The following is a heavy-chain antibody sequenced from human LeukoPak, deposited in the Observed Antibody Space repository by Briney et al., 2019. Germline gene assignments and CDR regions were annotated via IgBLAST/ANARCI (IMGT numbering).Heavy chain of an antibody. CDR3: ARETERDIVVVPAANNWFDP. D-gene: IGHD2-2*01. CDR2: IYYSGST. CDR1: GGSISSSSYY. J-gene: IGHJ5*02. Sequence: SETLSLTCTVSGGSISSSSYYWGWIRQPPGKGLEWIGSIYYSGSTYYNPSLKSRVTISVDTSKNQFSLKLSSVTAADTAVYYCARETERDIVVVPAANNWFDPWGQGTLVTVSS. V-gene: IGHV4-39*02.